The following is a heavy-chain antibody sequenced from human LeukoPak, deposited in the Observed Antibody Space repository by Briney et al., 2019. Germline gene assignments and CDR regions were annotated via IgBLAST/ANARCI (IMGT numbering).Heavy chain of an antibody. J-gene: IGHJ4*02. CDR2: MNPNSGNT. CDR3: AKGPREVTGK. D-gene: IGHD7-27*01. CDR1: GYTFTSYD. Sequence: ASVKVSCKASGYTFTSYDINWVRQATGQGLEWMGYMNPNSGNTVYAQKFQGRVTMTRNISISTAYMELSSLRSEDTAVYYCAKGPREVTGKWGQGTLVTVSS. V-gene: IGHV1-8*01.